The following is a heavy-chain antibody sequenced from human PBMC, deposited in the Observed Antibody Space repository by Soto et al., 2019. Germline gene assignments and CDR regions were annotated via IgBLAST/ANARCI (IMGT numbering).Heavy chain of an antibody. CDR2: IYYSGST. J-gene: IGHJ4*02. D-gene: IGHD2-2*01. CDR1: GGSISSYY. V-gene: IGHV4-59*01. Sequence: SETLSLTCTVSGGSISSYYWSWIRQPPGKGLEWIGYIYYSGSTNYNPSLKSRVTISVDTSKNQFSLKLSSATAADTAVYYCARDMGAAIFDYWGQGTLVTVSS. CDR3: ARDMGAAIFDY.